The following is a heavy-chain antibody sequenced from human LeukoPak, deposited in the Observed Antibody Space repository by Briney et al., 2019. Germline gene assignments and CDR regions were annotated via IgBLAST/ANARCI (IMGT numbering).Heavy chain of an antibody. CDR1: GGSIRSGGYY. D-gene: IGHD3-16*01. J-gene: IGHJ1*01. CDR3: ARDGGGYGVHADYFQD. CDR2: IYYSGST. Sequence: PSETLSLTCIVSGGSIRSGGYYWNWIRQYPGKALEWIGYIYYSGSTYYNPSLKSRVTISVDTSKNQFSLNLYSVTAADTAVYYCARDGGGYGVHADYFQDWGQGTVVTVSS. V-gene: IGHV4-31*03.